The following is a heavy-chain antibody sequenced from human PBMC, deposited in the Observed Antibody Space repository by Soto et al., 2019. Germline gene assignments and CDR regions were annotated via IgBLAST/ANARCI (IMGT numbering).Heavy chain of an antibody. J-gene: IGHJ4*02. D-gene: IGHD6-13*01. V-gene: IGHV3-33*01. Sequence: QVQLVESGGGVVQPGRSLRLSCAASGFTFSSYGMHWARQAPGKGLEWVAVIWYDGSNKYYADSVKGRFTISRDNSKNTLYLQMNSLRAEDTAVYYCARGIAAAGFDYWGQGTLVTVSS. CDR3: ARGIAAAGFDY. CDR2: IWYDGSNK. CDR1: GFTFSSYG.